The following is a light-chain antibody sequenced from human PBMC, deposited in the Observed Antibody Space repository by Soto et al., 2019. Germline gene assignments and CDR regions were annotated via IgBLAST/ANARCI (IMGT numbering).Light chain of an antibody. J-gene: IGLJ2*01. CDR3: GSYAGNNDLV. CDR2: EVS. Sequence: QSALTQPPSASGSPGQSVTISCTGTSSDIGGYNYVSWYQQHPGRSPKLMIYEVSQRPSGVPDRFSGSKSGNTASLTVSGLQAEDEADYSCGSYAGNNDLVFGGGTKLTGL. V-gene: IGLV2-8*01. CDR1: SSDIGGYNY.